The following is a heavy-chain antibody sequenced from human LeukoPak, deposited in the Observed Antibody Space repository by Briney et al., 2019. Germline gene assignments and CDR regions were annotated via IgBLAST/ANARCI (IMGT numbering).Heavy chain of an antibody. D-gene: IGHD3-16*01. Sequence: PGGSLRLSCAASGFTVSTSYMSWVRQAPGKGLEWVSVIYSGGTTYYADSVKGRFTISRDSSNNTLYLQMNSLRAEDTAVYYCASPWGHWGQGTLVTVSS. CDR1: GFTVSTSY. CDR3: ASPWGH. V-gene: IGHV3-53*01. J-gene: IGHJ4*02. CDR2: IYSGGTT.